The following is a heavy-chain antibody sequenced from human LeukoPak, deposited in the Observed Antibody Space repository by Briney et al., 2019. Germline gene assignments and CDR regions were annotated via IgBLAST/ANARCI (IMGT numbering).Heavy chain of an antibody. CDR3: AKLANRVDTAMVADY. Sequence: GGSLRLSCAASGFTVSSNYMSWVRQAPGKGLEWVSVIYSGGSTYYADSVKGRFTISRDNSKNTLYLQMNSLRAEDTAVYYCAKLANRVDTAMVADYWGQGTLVTVSS. CDR1: GFTVSSNY. J-gene: IGHJ4*02. D-gene: IGHD5-18*01. V-gene: IGHV3-66*04. CDR2: IYSGGST.